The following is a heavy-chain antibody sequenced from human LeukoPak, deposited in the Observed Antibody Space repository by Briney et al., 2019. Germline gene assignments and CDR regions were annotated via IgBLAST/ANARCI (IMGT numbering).Heavy chain of an antibody. CDR1: GGSFSGYY. J-gene: IGHJ5*02. V-gene: IGHV4-34*01. D-gene: IGHD1-26*01. CDR2: INHSGST. CDR3: ARVWDPNWFDP. Sequence: SETLSLTCAVYGGSFSGYYWSWIRQPPGKGLEWIGEINHSGSTYYNPSLKSRVTISVDTSKNQFSLKLSSVTAADTAVYYCARVWDPNWFDPWGQGTLVTVSS.